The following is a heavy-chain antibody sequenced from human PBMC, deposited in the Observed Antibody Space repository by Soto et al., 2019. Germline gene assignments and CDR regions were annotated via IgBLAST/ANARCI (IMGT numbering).Heavy chain of an antibody. CDR1: GYTFTSYG. V-gene: IGHV1-18*04. CDR3: ARDFGYCSGGSCFGDAFDI. CDR2: ISAYNGNT. D-gene: IGHD2-15*01. Sequence: GXSVQVSCKASGYTFTSYGISWVRQAPGQGLEWMGWISAYNGNTNYAQKLQGRVTMTTDTSTSTAYMELRSLRSDDTAVYYCARDFGYCSGGSCFGDAFDIWGQGTMVTVSS. J-gene: IGHJ3*02.